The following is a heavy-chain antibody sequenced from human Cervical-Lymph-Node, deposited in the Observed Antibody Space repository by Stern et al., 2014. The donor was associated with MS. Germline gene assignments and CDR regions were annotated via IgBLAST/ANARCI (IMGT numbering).Heavy chain of an antibody. CDR2: IHHSGDF. Sequence: VQLVESGPGLVKPSKTLSLTCTVSGGSINSYYWSWIRQSPGQGLEWIGNIHHSGDFTYNPPPTSRVTISADTPKSQFSLQLHSVSAAGAAVYHCAPLPGSWGQGTLVTVSS. J-gene: IGHJ5*02. V-gene: IGHV4-59*12. CDR3: APLPGS. CDR1: GGSINSYY.